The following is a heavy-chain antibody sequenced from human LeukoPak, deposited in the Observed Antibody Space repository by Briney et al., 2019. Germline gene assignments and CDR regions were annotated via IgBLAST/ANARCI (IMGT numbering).Heavy chain of an antibody. Sequence: SETLSLTCAVYGGSFSGYYWSWIRQPPGKGLEWIGVINHSGSTNYNPSLKSRVTISVDTSKNQFSLKLSSVTAADTAVYYCARERYGSGSYLHGMDVWGQGTTVTVSS. J-gene: IGHJ6*02. CDR3: ARERYGSGSYLHGMDV. CDR2: INHSGST. CDR1: GGSFSGYY. V-gene: IGHV4-34*01. D-gene: IGHD3-10*01.